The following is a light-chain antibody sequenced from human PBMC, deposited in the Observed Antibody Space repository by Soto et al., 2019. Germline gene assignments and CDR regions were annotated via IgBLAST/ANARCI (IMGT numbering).Light chain of an antibody. J-gene: IGKJ3*01. CDR2: GAS. CDR3: QHYGSARFT. CDR1: QSFSSSY. V-gene: IGKV3-20*01. Sequence: EIVLTQSPGTLSLSPGERATLSCRASQSFSSSYLAWYQQKPGQAPRLLIYGASSRATGIPDRFSGSGSGTDFTLTISCLEPEDFAVYYCQHYGSARFTFGPGTKVDVK.